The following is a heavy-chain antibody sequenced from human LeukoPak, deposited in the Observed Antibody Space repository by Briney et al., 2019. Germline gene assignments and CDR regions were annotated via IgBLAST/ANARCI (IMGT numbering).Heavy chain of an antibody. CDR2: ISSSGSTI. V-gene: IGHV3-48*03. J-gene: IGHJ6*04. D-gene: IGHD3-10*02. CDR1: GFTFNTYW. CDR3: AELGITMIGGA. Sequence: GGSLRLSCAASGFTFNTYWMTWVRQAPGKGLEWVSYISSSGSTIYYADSVKGRFTISRDNAKNSLYLQMNSLRAEDTAVYYCAELGITMIGGAWGKGTTVTISS.